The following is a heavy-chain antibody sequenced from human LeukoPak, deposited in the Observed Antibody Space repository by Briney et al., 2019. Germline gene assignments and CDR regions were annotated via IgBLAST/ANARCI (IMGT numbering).Heavy chain of an antibody. V-gene: IGHV3-7*04. Sequence: GGSLRLSCAASGFTFSSYWMSWVRQAPGKGLEWVANIKEDGSEKYYVDSVKGRFTISRDNAKTSLYLQMNSLRAEDTAVYYCTRELGFCSGGSCYGIDWGQGTLVTVSS. CDR3: TRELGFCSGGSCYGID. CDR1: GFTFSSYW. CDR2: IKEDGSEK. D-gene: IGHD2-15*01. J-gene: IGHJ4*02.